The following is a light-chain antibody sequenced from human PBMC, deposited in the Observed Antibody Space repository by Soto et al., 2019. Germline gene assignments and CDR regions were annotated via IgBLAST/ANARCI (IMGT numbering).Light chain of an antibody. Sequence: DIVMTQSPDSLVVSLGERATINCKSSQSVLYSSSNKNYLAWYQQKPGQPPNLLFSWASTRESGVPDRFSGSGSGTDFTLTISSLQAEDVAVYYCQQYYNVPYTFGQGTKLEIK. J-gene: IGKJ2*01. CDR3: QQYYNVPYT. CDR1: QSVLYSSSNKNY. V-gene: IGKV4-1*01. CDR2: WAS.